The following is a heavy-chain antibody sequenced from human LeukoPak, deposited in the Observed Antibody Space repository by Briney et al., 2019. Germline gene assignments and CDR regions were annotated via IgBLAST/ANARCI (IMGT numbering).Heavy chain of an antibody. CDR3: ARAGSGWYFDY. J-gene: IGHJ4*02. CDR2: ISSSSSRTI. V-gene: IGHV3-48*02. D-gene: IGHD6-19*01. CDR1: GFTFSSYS. Sequence: GGSLRLSCAAAGFTFSSYSLNWVRQAPGKGLEWVSYISSSSSRTIYYADSVKGRFTISRDNAKNSVYLRMNSLRDEDTAVYYCARAGSGWYFDYWGQGTLVAVSS.